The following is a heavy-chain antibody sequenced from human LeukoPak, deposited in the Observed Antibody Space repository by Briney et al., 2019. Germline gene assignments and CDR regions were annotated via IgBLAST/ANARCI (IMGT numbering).Heavy chain of an antibody. Sequence: GASVKVSCKASGYTFTSYGISWVRQAPGQGLEWMGWISAYNGNTNYAQKLQGRVTMTTDTSTSTAYMELSRLRSDDTAVYYCARVWDGAYYDFWSGYYSWFDPWGQGTLVTVSS. J-gene: IGHJ5*02. CDR3: ARVWDGAYYDFWSGYYSWFDP. V-gene: IGHV1-18*01. D-gene: IGHD3-3*01. CDR1: GYTFTSYG. CDR2: ISAYNGNT.